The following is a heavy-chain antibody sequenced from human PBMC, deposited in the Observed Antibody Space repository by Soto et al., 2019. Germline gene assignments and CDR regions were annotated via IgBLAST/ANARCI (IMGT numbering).Heavy chain of an antibody. CDR2: IYYSGST. J-gene: IGHJ5*02. Sequence: PSETLSLTCTVSSDSISSYYWSWIRQPPGKRLEWIGYIYYSGSTNYNPSLKSRVTISVDTSKNQFSLKLSSVTAADTAVYYCARLSGGSYYDSSGYYRRYNWFDPWGQGTLVTVSS. CDR1: SDSISSYY. CDR3: ARLSGGSYYDSSGYYRRYNWFDP. D-gene: IGHD3-22*01. V-gene: IGHV4-59*01.